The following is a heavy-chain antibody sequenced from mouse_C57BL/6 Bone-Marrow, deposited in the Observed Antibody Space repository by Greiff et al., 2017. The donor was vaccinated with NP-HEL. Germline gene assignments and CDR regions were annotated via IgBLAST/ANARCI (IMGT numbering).Heavy chain of an antibody. CDR2: ICPGSSNI. CDR1: GFTFSDYG. CDR3: ARRRAMDY. J-gene: IGHJ4*01. Sequence: EVQLVESGGGLVKPGGSLKLSCAASGFTFSDYGMHWVRQAPEQGLEWVAYICPGSSNIYYADTVKGRFTLSRYNAKNTLFLQMTSLRAEDTAMYYCARRRAMDYWGQGTSVTVSS. V-gene: IGHV5-17*01.